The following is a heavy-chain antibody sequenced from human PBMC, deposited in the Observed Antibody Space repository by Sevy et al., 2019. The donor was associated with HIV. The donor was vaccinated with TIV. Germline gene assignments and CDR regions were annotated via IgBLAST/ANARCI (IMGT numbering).Heavy chain of an antibody. V-gene: IGHV4-59*01. D-gene: IGHD2-15*01. J-gene: IGHJ6*02. Sequence: SETLSLTCTVSGDSISGYYWSWIRQPPGKGLEWIGYVYYSGRTNYSPSLRSRVTISQDTSKNQISLKLNSVTAADTAVYYCARAYSDYYYAMDVWGQGTTVTVSS. CDR1: GDSISGYY. CDR3: ARAYSDYYYAMDV. CDR2: VYYSGRT.